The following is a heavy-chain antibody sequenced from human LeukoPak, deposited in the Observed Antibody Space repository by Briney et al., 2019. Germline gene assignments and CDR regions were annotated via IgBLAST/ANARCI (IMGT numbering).Heavy chain of an antibody. CDR3: ARDLSIIAAAGTRFDP. J-gene: IGHJ5*02. Sequence: ASVKVSCKASGYTFTGYYMHWVRQAPGQGLEWMGWINPNSGGTNYAQKFQGRVTMTRDTSISTAYMELSRLRSDDTAVYYCARDLSIIAAAGTRFDPWGQGTLVTVSS. D-gene: IGHD6-13*01. CDR1: GYTFTGYY. V-gene: IGHV1-2*02. CDR2: INPNSGGT.